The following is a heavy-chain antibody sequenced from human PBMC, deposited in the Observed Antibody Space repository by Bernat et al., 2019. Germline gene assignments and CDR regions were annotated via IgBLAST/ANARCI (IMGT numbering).Heavy chain of an antibody. CDR2: ISSSSSYI. D-gene: IGHD3-10*01. CDR1: GFTFSSYS. J-gene: IGHJ4*02. Sequence: EVQLVESGGGLVKPGGSLRLSCAASGFTFSSYSMNWVRQAPGKGLEWVSSISSSSSYIYYADSVKGRFTISRDNAKNSLYLQMNSLRAEDTAVYYCARGTPPDALGRVGFDYWGQGTLVTVSS. CDR3: ARGTPPDALGRVGFDY. V-gene: IGHV3-21*01.